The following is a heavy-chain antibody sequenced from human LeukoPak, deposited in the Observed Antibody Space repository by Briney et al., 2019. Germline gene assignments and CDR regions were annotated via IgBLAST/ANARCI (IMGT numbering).Heavy chain of an antibody. J-gene: IGHJ5*02. Sequence: SETLSLTCTVSGGSISSYYWSWIRQPAGKGLEWIGRIYTSGSTNYNPSPKSRVTMSVDTSKNQFSLKLSSVTAADTAVYYCARDNFDWSNEGVNWFDPWGQGTLVTVSS. CDR2: IYTSGST. V-gene: IGHV4-4*07. CDR3: ARDNFDWSNEGVNWFDP. D-gene: IGHD3-9*01. CDR1: GGSISSYY.